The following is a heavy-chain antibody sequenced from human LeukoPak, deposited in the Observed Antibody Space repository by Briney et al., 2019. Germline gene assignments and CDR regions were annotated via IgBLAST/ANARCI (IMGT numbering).Heavy chain of an antibody. J-gene: IGHJ4*02. CDR1: GFTFSSYN. CDR2: ISSSTNSI. CDR3: ARERGYTYGYADY. D-gene: IGHD5-18*01. Sequence: GGSLRLSCAASGFTFSSYNMNWVRQAPGKGLEWVSSISSSTNSIYYADSVKGRFTISRDNAKNSLYLQMNSLRAEDTPFYYCARERGYTYGYADYWGQGTLVTVS. V-gene: IGHV3-21*04.